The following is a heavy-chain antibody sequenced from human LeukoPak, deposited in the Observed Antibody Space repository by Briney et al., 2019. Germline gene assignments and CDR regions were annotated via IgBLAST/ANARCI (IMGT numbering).Heavy chain of an antibody. CDR3: ARVGEKLSYYYFDY. V-gene: IGHV4-34*01. D-gene: IGHD2-21*01. J-gene: IGHJ4*02. CDR2: INHSGST. Sequence: PSETLSLTCAVYGGSFSGYYWSWIRQPPGKGLEWIGEINHSGSTNYNPSLKSRVTMSVDTSKNQFSLKLSSVTAADTAVYYCARVGEKLSYYYFDYWGQGTLVTVSS. CDR1: GGSFSGYY.